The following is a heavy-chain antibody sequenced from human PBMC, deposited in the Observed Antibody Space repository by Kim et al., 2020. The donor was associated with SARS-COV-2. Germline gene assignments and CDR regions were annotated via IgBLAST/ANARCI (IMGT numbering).Heavy chain of an antibody. J-gene: IGHJ4*02. CDR2: IYYNVAT. D-gene: IGHD1-26*01. CDR3: ARDMVGPGGF. Sequence: SETLSLTCTVSGASITTGDYYWSWIRHSPEKGLEWIGYIYYNVATSYNPSLKSRVTISVDASKNQFSVRLSSVTATDTAVYYCARDMVGPGGFWGQGTRVIVSS. V-gene: IGHV4-30-4*01. CDR1: GASITTGDYY.